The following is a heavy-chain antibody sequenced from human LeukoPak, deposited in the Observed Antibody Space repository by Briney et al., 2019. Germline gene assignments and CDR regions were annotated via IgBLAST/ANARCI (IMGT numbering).Heavy chain of an antibody. D-gene: IGHD3-22*01. CDR2: ISGSGGST. CDR3: AKAGEYYDSSGYRPGRAVDY. Sequence: GGSLRLSCAASGFTFSSYAMSWVRQAPGKGLEWVSAISGSGGSTYYADSVKGRFTISRDNSKNTLYLQMNSLRAEDTAVYYCAKAGEYYDSSGYRPGRAVDYWGQGTLVTVSS. CDR1: GFTFSSYA. J-gene: IGHJ4*02. V-gene: IGHV3-23*01.